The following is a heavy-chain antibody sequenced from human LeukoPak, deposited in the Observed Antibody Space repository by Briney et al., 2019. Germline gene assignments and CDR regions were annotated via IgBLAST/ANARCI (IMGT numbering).Heavy chain of an antibody. Sequence: KPSGTLSLTCAVSGGSISSSNWWSWVRQPPGKGLEWIGYIYYSGSTNYNPSLKSRVTISVDTSKNQFSLKLSSVTAADTAVYYCARSMGPFDYWGQGTLVTVSS. V-gene: IGHV4-4*02. CDR2: IYYSGST. CDR1: GGSISSSNW. J-gene: IGHJ4*02. CDR3: ARSMGPFDY. D-gene: IGHD5-24*01.